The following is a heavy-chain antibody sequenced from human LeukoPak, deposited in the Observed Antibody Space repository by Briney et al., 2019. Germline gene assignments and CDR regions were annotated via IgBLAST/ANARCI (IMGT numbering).Heavy chain of an antibody. CDR2: ISSSSSTI. D-gene: IGHD3-10*01. CDR3: AKAWFGERSGGGFDY. J-gene: IGHJ4*02. Sequence: GGSLRLSCAASGFTFSSYSMNWVRQAPGKGLEWVSYISSSSSTIYYADSVKGRFTISRDNSKNSLYLQMNSLRTEDTALYYCAKAWFGERSGGGFDYWGQGTLVTVSS. CDR1: GFTFSSYS. V-gene: IGHV3-48*04.